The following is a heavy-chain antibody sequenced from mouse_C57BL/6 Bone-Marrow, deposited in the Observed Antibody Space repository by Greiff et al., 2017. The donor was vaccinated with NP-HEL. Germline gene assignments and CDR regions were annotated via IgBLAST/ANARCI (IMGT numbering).Heavy chain of an antibody. J-gene: IGHJ2*01. CDR1: GYTFTSYD. CDR3: ARGGYSPFGG. Sequence: VQLQQSGPELVKPGASVKLSCKASGYTFTSYDINWVKQRPGQGLEWIGWIYPRDGSPKYNEKFKGKATLTVDTSSSTAYMELHSLTSEDSAVYFCARGGYSPFGGWGQGTTLTVSS. V-gene: IGHV1-85*01. D-gene: IGHD2-3*01. CDR2: IYPRDGSP.